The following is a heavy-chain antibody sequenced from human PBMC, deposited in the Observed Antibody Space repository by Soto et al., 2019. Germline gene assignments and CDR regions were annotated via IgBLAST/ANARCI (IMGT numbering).Heavy chain of an antibody. CDR2: IYYSGST. D-gene: IGHD3-16*01. J-gene: IGHJ4*02. CDR3: ARQDWVTSHDY. V-gene: IGHV4-39*01. Sequence: SETLSLTCTVSGGSISSSSYYWGWIRQPPGKGLEWIGSIYYSGSTYYNPSLKSRVTISVDTSKNQFSLKLSSVTAADTAVYYCARQDWVTSHDYWGQGTLVTVSS. CDR1: GGSISSSSYY.